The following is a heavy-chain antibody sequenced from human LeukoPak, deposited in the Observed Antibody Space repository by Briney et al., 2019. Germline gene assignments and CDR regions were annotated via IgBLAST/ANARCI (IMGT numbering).Heavy chain of an antibody. V-gene: IGHV3-30-3*02. D-gene: IGHD5-12*01. CDR3: AKSRHTGYVYFDY. CDR2: ISYDGSNK. Sequence: PGGSLRLSCAASGFTFSSSAMHWVRQAPGKGLQWVTVISYDGSNKYYADSVKGRFTISRDNSKNTLYLQMNSPRAEDAAVYYCAKSRHTGYVYFDYWGQGTLVTVSS. J-gene: IGHJ4*02. CDR1: GFTFSSSA.